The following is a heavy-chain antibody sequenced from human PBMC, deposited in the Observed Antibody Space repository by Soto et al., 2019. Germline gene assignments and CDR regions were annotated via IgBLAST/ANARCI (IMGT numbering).Heavy chain of an antibody. V-gene: IGHV4-30-2*01. Sequence: QLQLQESGSGLVKPSQTLSLTCAVSGGSISSGGYSWSWIRQPPGKGLEWIGYIYHSGSTYYNPSLNSRVTISVDRSKNQFSLKLSSVTAADTAVYYCAGAMVRGYDAFDIWGQGTMVTVSS. D-gene: IGHD3-10*01. CDR2: IYHSGST. J-gene: IGHJ3*02. CDR1: GGSISSGGYS. CDR3: AGAMVRGYDAFDI.